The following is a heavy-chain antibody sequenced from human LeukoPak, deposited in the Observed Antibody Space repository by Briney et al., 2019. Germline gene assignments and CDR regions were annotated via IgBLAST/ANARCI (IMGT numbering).Heavy chain of an antibody. CDR3: ARDSDIVVVPAAMSWFDP. Sequence: KSGGSLRLSCAASGFTFSSYGMHWVRQAPGKGLEWVAVILSDGSKEFYTDSVKGRFTISRDNSKNTLYLQMNSLRAEDTAVYYCARDSDIVVVPAAMSWFDPWGQGTLVTVSS. CDR1: GFTFSSYG. J-gene: IGHJ5*02. D-gene: IGHD2-2*01. CDR2: ILSDGSKE. V-gene: IGHV3-33*01.